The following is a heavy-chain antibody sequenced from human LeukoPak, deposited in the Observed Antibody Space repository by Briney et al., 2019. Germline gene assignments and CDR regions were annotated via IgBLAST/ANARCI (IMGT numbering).Heavy chain of an antibody. CDR2: ISGSGGST. J-gene: IGHJ4*02. CDR1: GFTFSSYA. CDR3: AGPYCSSTSCPTIY. D-gene: IGHD2-2*01. V-gene: IGHV3-23*01. Sequence: GGSLRLSCAASGFTFSSYAMSWVRQAPGKGLEWVSAISGSGGSTYYADSVKGRLTISRDNSKNTLYLQMNSLRAEDTAVYYCAGPYCSSTSCPTIYWGQGTLVTVSS.